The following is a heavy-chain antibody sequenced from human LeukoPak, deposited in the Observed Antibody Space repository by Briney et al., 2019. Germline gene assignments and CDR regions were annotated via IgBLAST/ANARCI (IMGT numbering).Heavy chain of an antibody. Sequence: ASVKVSCKASGYTFTGFGVSWVRQAPGQGLEWMGWISVYNNYTNYARNFQDRVTMTADTSTSTAYMELRSLSSDDTAMYFRAKTHFRITVFGVIAPNSFDVWGQGTMVTVSS. CDR3: AKTHFRITVFGVIAPNSFDV. D-gene: IGHD3-3*01. J-gene: IGHJ3*01. V-gene: IGHV1-18*01. CDR1: GYTFTGFG. CDR2: ISVYNNYT.